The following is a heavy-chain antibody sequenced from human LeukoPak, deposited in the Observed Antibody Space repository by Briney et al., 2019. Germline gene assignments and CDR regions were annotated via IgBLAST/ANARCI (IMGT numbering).Heavy chain of an antibody. D-gene: IGHD2-15*01. J-gene: IGHJ4*02. V-gene: IGHV3-23*01. CDR3: ANTLYCSGGSCPPDY. Sequence: GGSLRLSCAASGFIFSNYGMSWVRQAPGKGLEWVSTISGSGGSTYYADSVKGRFTISRDNSKNTLYLQMNSLRADDTAVYYCANTLYCSGGSCPPDYWGQGTLVTVSS. CDR1: GFIFSNYG. CDR2: ISGSGGST.